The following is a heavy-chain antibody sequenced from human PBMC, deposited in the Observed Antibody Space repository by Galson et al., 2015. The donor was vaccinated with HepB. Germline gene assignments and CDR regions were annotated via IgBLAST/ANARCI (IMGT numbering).Heavy chain of an antibody. Sequence: ALRLSCAASGFTFSSYTMNWVRQTPGKGLEWVAVIWYDGSNKYYADSVKGRFTISRDNSKNTLYLQMNSLRAEDTAVYYCARSSVTTLGSQHDAFDIWGQGTMVTVSS. CDR1: GFTFSSYT. D-gene: IGHD4-17*01. J-gene: IGHJ3*02. CDR2: IWYDGSNK. V-gene: IGHV3-33*08. CDR3: ARSSVTTLGSQHDAFDI.